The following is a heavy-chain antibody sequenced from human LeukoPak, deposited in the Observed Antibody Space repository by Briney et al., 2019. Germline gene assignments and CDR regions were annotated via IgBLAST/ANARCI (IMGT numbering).Heavy chain of an antibody. J-gene: IGHJ4*02. V-gene: IGHV1-2*02. Sequence: ASVKVSCKASGYTFTGYYMHWVRQAPGQGLEWMGWINPNSGGTNYAQKFQGRVTMTRDTSISTAYMELSRLRSDDTAVYYCARVGDFWSGFQIDYWGQGTLVTVSS. CDR3: ARVGDFWSGFQIDY. CDR2: INPNSGGT. D-gene: IGHD3-3*01. CDR1: GYTFTGYY.